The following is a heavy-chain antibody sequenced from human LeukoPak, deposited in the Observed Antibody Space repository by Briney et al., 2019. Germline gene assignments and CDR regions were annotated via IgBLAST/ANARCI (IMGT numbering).Heavy chain of an antibody. J-gene: IGHJ6*04. Sequence: PGGSLRLSCAASGFSFSNSDMNWVRQAPGKGLEWVSYISPTRSHIYYADSVRGRFTISRDNADNSLYLQMDSLRGEDTAVYYCATDDAATARASGMDVWGKGTRVTVSS. V-gene: IGHV3-21*01. CDR2: ISPTRSHI. D-gene: IGHD6-6*01. CDR3: ATDDAATARASGMDV. CDR1: GFSFSNSD.